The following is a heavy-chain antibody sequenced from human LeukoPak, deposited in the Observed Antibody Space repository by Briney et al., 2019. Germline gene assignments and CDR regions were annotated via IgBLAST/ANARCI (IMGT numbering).Heavy chain of an antibody. J-gene: IGHJ3*02. D-gene: IGHD5-24*01. V-gene: IGHV4-4*07. CDR3: ARSRGMATIRSAFDI. Sequence: SETLSLTCTVFGDSISTFYWSWIRQPAGKGREWIGHIYTSGSTNYNPSLKSRVTMSVDTSKNQFFLKLSSVTAADTAVYYCARSRGMATIRSAFDIWGQGTMVTVSS. CDR1: GDSISTFY. CDR2: IYTSGST.